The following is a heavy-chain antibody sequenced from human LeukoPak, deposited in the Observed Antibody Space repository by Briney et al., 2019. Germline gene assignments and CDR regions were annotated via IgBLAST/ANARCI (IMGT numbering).Heavy chain of an antibody. V-gene: IGHV3-11*04. Sequence: GGSLRLSCAASGFTFSDYYMSWIRQAPGKGLEWVSYISSSGSTIYYADSVKGRFTISRDNAKNSLYLQMNSLRAEDTAVYYCARVSWGCYDSSGYYYLDYWGQGTLVTVSS. CDR2: ISSSGSTI. CDR3: ARVSWGCYDSSGYYYLDY. J-gene: IGHJ4*02. D-gene: IGHD3-22*01. CDR1: GFTFSDYY.